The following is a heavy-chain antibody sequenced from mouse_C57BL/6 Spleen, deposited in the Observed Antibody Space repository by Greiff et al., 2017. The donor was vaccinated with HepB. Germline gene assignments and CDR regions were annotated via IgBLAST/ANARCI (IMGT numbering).Heavy chain of an antibody. CDR3: ARDDSSGYVDY. D-gene: IGHD3-2*02. V-gene: IGHV1-80*01. CDR2: IYPGDGDT. Sequence: VQLQESGAELVKPGASVKISCKASGYAFSSYWMNWVKQRPGKGLEWIGQIYPGDGDTNYNGKFKGKATLTADKSSSTAYMQLSSLTSEDSAVYFCARDDSSGYVDYWGQGTTLTVSS. J-gene: IGHJ2*01. CDR1: GYAFSSYW.